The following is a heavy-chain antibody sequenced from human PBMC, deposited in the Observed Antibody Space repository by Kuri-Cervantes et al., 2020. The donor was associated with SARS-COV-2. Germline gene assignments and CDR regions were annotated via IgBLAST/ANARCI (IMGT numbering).Heavy chain of an antibody. Sequence: GESLKISCAASGFTVSSNYMSWVRQAPGKGLEWVSVIYSGGSTYYADSVKGRFTISRDNSKNTLYLQMNSLRAEDTAVYYCAKEGFISALGGWFDPWGQGTLVTVSS. V-gene: IGHV3-53*01. CDR2: IYSGGST. CDR3: AKEGFISALGGWFDP. CDR1: GFTVSSNY. D-gene: IGHD1-26*01. J-gene: IGHJ5*02.